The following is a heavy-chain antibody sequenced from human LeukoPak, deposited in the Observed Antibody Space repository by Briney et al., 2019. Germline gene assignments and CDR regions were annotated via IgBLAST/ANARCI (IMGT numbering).Heavy chain of an antibody. J-gene: IGHJ3*02. V-gene: IGHV1-69*13. CDR1: GGTFSSYA. CDR3: ARDYYDSSGYYFLGENAFDI. D-gene: IGHD3-22*01. CDR2: IIPIFGTA. Sequence: GASVKVSCKASGGTFSSYAISWVRQAPGQGLEWMGGIIPIFGTANYAQKSQGRVTITADESTSTAYMELSSLRSEDTAVYYCARDYYDSSGYYFLGENAFDIWGQGTMVTVSS.